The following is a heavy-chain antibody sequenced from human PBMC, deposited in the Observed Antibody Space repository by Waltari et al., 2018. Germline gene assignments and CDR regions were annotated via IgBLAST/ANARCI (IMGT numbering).Heavy chain of an antibody. V-gene: IGHV3-15*01. CDR2: IKSKTDGGTT. D-gene: IGHD3-3*01. CDR3: TTLFGDFWSGYFFDY. CDR1: GFSFSNAG. Sequence: EVQLVESGGDLVRPGGSLRLSCAASGFSFSNAGLSWVRQAPGKGLEWVGRIKSKTDGGTTDYAATVKGRFTISRDDSENTLYLQMNSLKTEDTAVYYCTTLFGDFWSGYFFDYWGQGTLVTVSS. J-gene: IGHJ4*02.